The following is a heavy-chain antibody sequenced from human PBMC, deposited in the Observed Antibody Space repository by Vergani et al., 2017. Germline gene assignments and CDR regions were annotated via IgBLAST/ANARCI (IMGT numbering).Heavy chain of an antibody. Sequence: VEAGGGLVQPGGSLRLSCTASGFTFQAFAFHWVRQVSGRGLEWVSGIDRNYGVKNGNSFEGRFSISRDNAKKAVLLQRNNLRHEDTALYFCVKDNDYDADGPFDLWGRGTLVTVSS. CDR3: VKDNDYDADGPFDL. CDR1: GFTFQAFA. J-gene: IGHJ2*01. CDR2: IDRNYGVK. D-gene: IGHD3-16*01. V-gene: IGHV3-9*01.